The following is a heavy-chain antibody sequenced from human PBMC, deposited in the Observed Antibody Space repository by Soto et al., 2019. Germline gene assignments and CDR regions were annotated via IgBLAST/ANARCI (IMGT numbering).Heavy chain of an antibody. J-gene: IGHJ4*02. CDR1: GGSFSGYY. D-gene: IGHD2-15*01. V-gene: IGHV4-34*01. CDR2: IYHSGST. Sequence: SETLSLTCAVYGGSFSGYYWSWIRQPPGKGLEWIGDIYHSGSTNYNPSLKSRVTISADKSISTAYLQWSSLEASDTAMYYCARGGYQIDYWGQGTLVTVSS. CDR3: ARGGYQIDY.